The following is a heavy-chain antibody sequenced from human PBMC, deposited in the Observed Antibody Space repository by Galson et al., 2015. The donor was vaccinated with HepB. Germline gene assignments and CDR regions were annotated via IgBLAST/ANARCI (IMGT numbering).Heavy chain of an antibody. D-gene: IGHD3-22*01. J-gene: IGHJ3*02. V-gene: IGHV1-18*04. CDR3: ARDWRSLYYWFGTNHDSSGYIRDAFDI. CDR2: ISAYNGNT. Sequence: SVKVSCKASGYTFTSYGISWVRQAPGQGLEWMGWISAYNGNTNYAQKLQGRVTMTTDTSTSTAYMELRSLRSDDTAVYYCARDWRSLYYWFGTNHDSSGYIRDAFDIWGQGTMVTVSS. CDR1: GYTFTSYG.